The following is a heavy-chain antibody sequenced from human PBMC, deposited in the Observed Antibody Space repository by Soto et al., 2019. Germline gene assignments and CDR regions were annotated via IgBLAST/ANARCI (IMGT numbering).Heavy chain of an antibody. CDR1: GGSITDYS. CDR3: ARDQGVVVTADNWFVP. CDR2: IFSSGST. D-gene: IGHD2-21*02. V-gene: IGHV4-4*07. J-gene: IGHJ5*02. Sequence: PSETLSLTCTVSGGSITDYSWVWIRQPAGKGLEWIGRIFSSGSTNYNPSLKGRITMSLDTSKNQFSLKLNSATATDTAVYFCARDQGVVVTADNWFVPWGQGILVTVSS.